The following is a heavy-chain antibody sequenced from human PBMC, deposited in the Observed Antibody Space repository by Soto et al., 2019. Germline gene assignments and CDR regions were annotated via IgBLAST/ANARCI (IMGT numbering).Heavy chain of an antibody. J-gene: IGHJ4*02. CDR2: ISVSGGYT. D-gene: IGHD6-13*01. CDR1: GFTVSSFA. CDR3: AKARWSSGWYRVDY. V-gene: IGHV3-23*01. Sequence: EVQLLESGGGLVQPGGSLRLSCAASGFTVSSFAMNWVRQAPGKGLEWVSAISVSGGYTYYADSVKGRFTISRDNSKNTLYLQMNSLRAEDTAVYYCAKARWSSGWYRVDYWGRGTLVTVSS.